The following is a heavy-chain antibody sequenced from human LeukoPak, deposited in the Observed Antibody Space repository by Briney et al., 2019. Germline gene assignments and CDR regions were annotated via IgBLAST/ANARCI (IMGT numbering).Heavy chain of an antibody. D-gene: IGHD3-16*02. V-gene: IGHV3-23*01. CDR3: AKGGDYVWGSYRPV. Sequence: GGSLRLSCAASGFTFSSYAMSWVRQAPGKGLEWVSGISGGGTHYADSVKGRFTISRDNSKSTLYLQMNSLRAEDTAIYYCAKGGDYVWGSYRPVWGQGTLVTVSS. J-gene: IGHJ4*02. CDR2: ISGGGT. CDR1: GFTFSSYA.